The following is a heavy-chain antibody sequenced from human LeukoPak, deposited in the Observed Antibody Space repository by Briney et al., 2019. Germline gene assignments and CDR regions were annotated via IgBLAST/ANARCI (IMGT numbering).Heavy chain of an antibody. J-gene: IGHJ6*03. CDR1: GGSISNSDYY. Sequence: PSETLSLTCSVSGGSISNSDYYWGWIRQPPGKGLEWIGNIYYSGSTNYNPSLKSRVTISVDTSKNQFSLKLSSVTAADTAVYYCARSYCGGDCYLPDPYYYYMDVWGKGTTVTVSS. CDR3: ARSYCGGDCYLPDPYYYYMDV. CDR2: IYYSGST. V-gene: IGHV4-39*07. D-gene: IGHD2-21*02.